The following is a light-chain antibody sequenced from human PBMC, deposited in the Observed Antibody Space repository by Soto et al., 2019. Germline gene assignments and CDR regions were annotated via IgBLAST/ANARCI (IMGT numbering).Light chain of an antibody. CDR1: SSDVGGYNS. Sequence: QSALTQPPSASGSPGQSVAISCTGTSSDVGGYNSVSWYQQHPGKAPKLMLYEVTKRPSGVPDRFSGSKSGNTASLTVSGLLAEDEADYYCSSYAGSNNVIFGGGTKLTVL. V-gene: IGLV2-8*01. CDR2: EVT. CDR3: SSYAGSNNVI. J-gene: IGLJ2*01.